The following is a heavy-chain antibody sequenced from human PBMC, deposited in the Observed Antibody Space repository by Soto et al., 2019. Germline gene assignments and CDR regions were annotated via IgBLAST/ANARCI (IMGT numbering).Heavy chain of an antibody. CDR2: IIPIFGTA. Sequence: SVKVSCKASGGTFSSYAISWVRQAPGQGLEWMGGIIPIFGTANYAQKFQGRVTITADESTSTAYMELSSLRSEDTAVYYCARDKKQLARYYYYYYGMDVWGQGTTVTVSS. J-gene: IGHJ6*02. CDR3: ARDKKQLARYYYYYYGMDV. CDR1: GGTFSSYA. V-gene: IGHV1-69*13. D-gene: IGHD6-13*01.